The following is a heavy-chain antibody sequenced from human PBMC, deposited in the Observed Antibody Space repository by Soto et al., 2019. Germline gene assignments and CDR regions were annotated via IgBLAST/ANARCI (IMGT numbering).Heavy chain of an antibody. V-gene: IGHV3-74*03. J-gene: IGHJ4*02. CDR1: GFTFNRYW. Sequence: GGSLRLSCAASGFTFNRYWMHWVRQAPGKGLVWVSRINSDGSSTKYADSAKGRFTISRDNSKNTLYLQMNSLRAEDTAVYYCAKEHDTAMVPAIFDYWGQGTLVTVSS. CDR3: AKEHDTAMVPAIFDY. D-gene: IGHD5-18*01. CDR2: INSDGSST.